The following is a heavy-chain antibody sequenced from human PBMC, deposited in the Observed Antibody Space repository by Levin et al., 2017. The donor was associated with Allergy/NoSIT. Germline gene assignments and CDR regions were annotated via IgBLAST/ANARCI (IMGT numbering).Heavy chain of an antibody. Sequence: GESLKISCKGSGYSFTSYWISWVRQMPGKGLEWMGRIDPSDSYTNYSPSFQGHVTISADKSISTAYLQWSSLKASDTAMYYCARSGPQQQLPLWDFDYWGQGTLVTVSS. CDR1: GYSFTSYW. J-gene: IGHJ4*02. CDR2: IDPSDSYT. CDR3: ARSGPQQQLPLWDFDY. V-gene: IGHV5-10-1*01. D-gene: IGHD6-13*01.